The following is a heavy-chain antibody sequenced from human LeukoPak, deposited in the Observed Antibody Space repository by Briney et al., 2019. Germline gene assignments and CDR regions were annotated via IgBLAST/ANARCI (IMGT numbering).Heavy chain of an antibody. D-gene: IGHD6-13*01. CDR2: IKEDGSVM. V-gene: IGHV3-7*01. CDR1: GFPFTNYW. Sequence: GGSLRLSCAVSGFPFTNYWMSWVRQAPGKGLEWVANIKEDGSVMYYVDSLKGRFTISRDSAQNSLYLQMNSLRVEDTAVYFCARDLWGSYSTSSYLYYWGQGALVTVSS. J-gene: IGHJ4*02. CDR3: ARDLWGSYSTSSYLYY.